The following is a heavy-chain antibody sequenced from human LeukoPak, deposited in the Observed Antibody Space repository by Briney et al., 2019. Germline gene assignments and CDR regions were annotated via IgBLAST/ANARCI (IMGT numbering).Heavy chain of an antibody. CDR1: GYTFTGYY. CDR2: INPNSGGT. D-gene: IGHD1-26*01. V-gene: IGHV1-2*02. J-gene: IGHJ3*02. Sequence: ASVKVSCKASGYTFTGYYMHWVRQAPGQGLEWMGWINPNSGGTNYAQKLQGRVTMTRDTSISTAYMELSRLRSDDTAVYYCARDNRPSEWEPPVADAFDIWGQGTMVTVSS. CDR3: ARDNRPSEWEPPVADAFDI.